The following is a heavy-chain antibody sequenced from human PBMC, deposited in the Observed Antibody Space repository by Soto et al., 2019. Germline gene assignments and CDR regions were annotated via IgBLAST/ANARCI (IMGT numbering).Heavy chain of an antibody. Sequence: SETLSLTCTVSGGSMTSYYWTWIRQPAGKGLEWIGRVYSSGGTHYNPSLKSRVTISLDTSKNQFSLRLLSVTDADTAVYFCARGQRFSDWFDPWGQGXLVTVYS. CDR2: VYSSGGT. J-gene: IGHJ5*02. CDR3: ARGQRFSDWFDP. D-gene: IGHD3-3*01. V-gene: IGHV4-4*07. CDR1: GGSMTSYY.